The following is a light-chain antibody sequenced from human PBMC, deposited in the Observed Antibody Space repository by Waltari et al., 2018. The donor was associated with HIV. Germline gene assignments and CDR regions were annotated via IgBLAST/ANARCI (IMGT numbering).Light chain of an antibody. Sequence: DIVMTQSPDSLAVSLGERDTINCKSSKSVLYSSNNKNYLAWYQQKPGQPPKLLIYWASTRESGVPDRFSGSGSGTDFTLTISSLQAEDVAVYYCQQYYSTPLTFGGGTTVEIK. CDR1: KSVLYSSNNKNY. J-gene: IGKJ4*01. V-gene: IGKV4-1*01. CDR3: QQYYSTPLT. CDR2: WAS.